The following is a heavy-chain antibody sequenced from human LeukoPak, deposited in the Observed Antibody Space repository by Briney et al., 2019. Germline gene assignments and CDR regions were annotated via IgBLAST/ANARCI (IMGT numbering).Heavy chain of an antibody. V-gene: IGHV1-18*01. CDR2: ISAYNGNT. CDR3: ARGSVVVVAAIVLSLHAFDI. CDR1: GYTFTSYG. D-gene: IGHD2-15*01. Sequence: ASVKVSCKASGYTFTSYGISWVRQAPGQGLEWMGWISAYNGNTNYAQKLQGRVTMTTDTSTSTAYMELRSLRSDDTAVYYCARGSVVVVAAIVLSLHAFDIWGQGTMVTVSS. J-gene: IGHJ3*02.